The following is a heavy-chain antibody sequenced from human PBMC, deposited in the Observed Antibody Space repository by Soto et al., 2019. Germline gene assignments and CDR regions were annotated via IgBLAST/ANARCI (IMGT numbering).Heavy chain of an antibody. Sequence: SETLSLTCTVSGGSVRSDSFYWSWIRQPPGKGLEWIAFIYHSGSTNYSPSLNSRVTISEDTSKSQFSLKVNSMTAADTAVYYCARYRREAVAGYTLDNWGQGILVTVSS. V-gene: IGHV4-61*01. CDR1: GGSVRSDSFY. J-gene: IGHJ4*02. CDR3: ARYRREAVAGYTLDN. D-gene: IGHD6-13*01. CDR2: IYHSGST.